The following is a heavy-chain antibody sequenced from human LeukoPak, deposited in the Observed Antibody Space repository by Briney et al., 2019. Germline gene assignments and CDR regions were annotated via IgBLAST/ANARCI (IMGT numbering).Heavy chain of an antibody. J-gene: IGHJ6*03. CDR3: ATPAGGSYYSYYYYMDV. CDR2: ISGSGGST. D-gene: IGHD2-2*01. CDR1: GFPFSSYA. V-gene: IGHV3-23*01. Sequence: GGSLRLSCAASGFPFSSYAMSWVRQAPGKGLEWVSAISGSGGSTYYADSVKGRFTISRDNSKNTLYLQMNSLRAEDTAVYYCATPAGGSYYSYYYYMDVWGKGTTVTVSS.